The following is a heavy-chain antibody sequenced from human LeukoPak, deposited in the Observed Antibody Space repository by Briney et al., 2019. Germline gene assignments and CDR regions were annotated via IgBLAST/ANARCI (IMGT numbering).Heavy chain of an antibody. CDR2: INPSGGST. CDR1: GYTFTSYY. J-gene: IGHJ4*02. D-gene: IGHD3-22*01. Sequence: ASVKVSCKASGYTFTSYYMHWVRQAPGQGLEWMGIINPSGGSTSYAQKFQGRVTMTRDMSTSTVYMEMSSLRSEDTAVYYCARLRYLGYDSSGYSYFDYWGQGTLVTVSS. CDR3: ARLRYLGYDSSGYSYFDY. V-gene: IGHV1-46*01.